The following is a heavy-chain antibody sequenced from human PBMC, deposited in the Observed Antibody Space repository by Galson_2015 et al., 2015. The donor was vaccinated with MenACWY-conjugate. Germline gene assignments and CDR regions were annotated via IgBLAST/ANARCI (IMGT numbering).Heavy chain of an antibody. CDR3: ARINTPSRSGPDY. Sequence: SVKVSCKASGYSFSSHYMHWVRQAPGQGLEWMGIINPSDATTYYARKFQGRVTMTRDTSTRTVYMELSSLRSEDTATYYCARINTPSRSGPDYWGQGTLVTVSS. CDR1: GYSFSSHY. V-gene: IGHV1-46*01. CDR2: INPSDATT. J-gene: IGHJ4*02.